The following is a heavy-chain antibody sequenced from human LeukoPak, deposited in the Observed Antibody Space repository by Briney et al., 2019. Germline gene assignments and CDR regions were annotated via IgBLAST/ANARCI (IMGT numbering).Heavy chain of an antibody. Sequence: GGSLRLSCAASGFTFSTYAMSWVRQAPGKGLEWVANIKQDGSEKYYVDSVKGRFTISRDNAKNSLYLQVNSLRAEDTAVYYCARLGARQSLQHWGQGTLVTVSS. J-gene: IGHJ1*01. V-gene: IGHV3-7*01. CDR1: GFTFSTYA. D-gene: IGHD3-16*01. CDR3: ARLGARQSLQH. CDR2: IKQDGSEK.